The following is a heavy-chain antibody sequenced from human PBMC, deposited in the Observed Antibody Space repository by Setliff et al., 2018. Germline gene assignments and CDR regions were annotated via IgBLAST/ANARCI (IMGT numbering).Heavy chain of an antibody. J-gene: IGHJ4*02. Sequence: SETLSLTCAVSGGSISSGSYYWSWIRQPAGKGLEWVGRLHTSGSTNYNPSLKSRVTISVDTSKNQFSLKLSSVTAADTAVYFRARDNTIVGATDYWGQGTLVTVSS. D-gene: IGHD1-26*01. CDR1: GGSISSGSYY. CDR3: ARDNTIVGATDY. CDR2: LHTSGST. V-gene: IGHV4-61*02.